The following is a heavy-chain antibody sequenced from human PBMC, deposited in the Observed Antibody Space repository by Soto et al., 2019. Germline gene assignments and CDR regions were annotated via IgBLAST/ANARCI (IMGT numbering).Heavy chain of an antibody. CDR1: GFNFITFS. CDR2: ISASSSSI. CDR3: VRDAYNRDAFDI. Sequence: DVQLVESGGGLVKPGGSPRLSCAASGFNFITFSMNWVRQAPGKGLEWVSSISASSSSIYYAESVKGRFTVSRDNAKNSLYLQMNSLTAEDTALYYCVRDAYNRDAFDIWGQGTTVTVSS. V-gene: IGHV3-21*01. J-gene: IGHJ3*02. D-gene: IGHD1-20*01.